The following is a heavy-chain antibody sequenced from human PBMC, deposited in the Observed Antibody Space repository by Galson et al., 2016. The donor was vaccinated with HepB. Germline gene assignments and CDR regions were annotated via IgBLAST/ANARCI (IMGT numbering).Heavy chain of an antibody. CDR1: GYTFTTYG. CDR3: ARDVRHGMDV. J-gene: IGHJ6*02. CDR2: ISANSGNT. Sequence: SVKVSCKASGYTFTTYGISWVRQAPGQGLEWLGWISANSGNTNYAQNLQGRATLTTDTSTTTAYMELRSLRSDDTAVYYCARDVRHGMDVWGQGTTVTVSS. V-gene: IGHV1-18*04. D-gene: IGHD6-25*01.